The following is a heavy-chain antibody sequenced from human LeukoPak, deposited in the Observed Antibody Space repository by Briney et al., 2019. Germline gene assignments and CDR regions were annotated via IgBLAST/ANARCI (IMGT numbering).Heavy chain of an antibody. CDR1: GGSVSSGSYY. V-gene: IGHV4-61*01. CDR2: IYYSGST. D-gene: IGHD5-18*01. CDR3: ARDMVGYSYGFDY. Sequence: SETLSLTCTVSGGSVSSGSYYWSWIRQPPGKGLEWIGYIYYSGSTNYNPSLKSRVTISVDTSKNQFSLKLSSVTAADTAVYYCARDMVGYSYGFDYWGQGTLVTVSS. J-gene: IGHJ4*02.